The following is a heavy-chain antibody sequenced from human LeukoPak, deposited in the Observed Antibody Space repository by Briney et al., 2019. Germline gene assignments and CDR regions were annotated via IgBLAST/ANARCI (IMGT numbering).Heavy chain of an antibody. Sequence: PGGSLRLSCAVSGFTFSNSAMSWVRQAPGKGLEWVSSISSSGSYIYYLDSVRGRFTISRDNAKNSLYLQMNSLRAEDTAVYYCARVVNWFDPWGQGTLVTVSS. V-gene: IGHV3-21*01. CDR3: ARVVNWFDP. CDR1: GFTFSNSA. J-gene: IGHJ5*02. D-gene: IGHD2-15*01. CDR2: ISSSGSYI.